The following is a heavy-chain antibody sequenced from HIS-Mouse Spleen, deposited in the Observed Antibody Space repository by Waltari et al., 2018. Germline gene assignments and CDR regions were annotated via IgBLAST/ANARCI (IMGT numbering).Heavy chain of an antibody. J-gene: IGHJ4*02. CDR2: ISGSGGST. CDR3: AKVWPELKTVDTPMAFDY. D-gene: IGHD5-18*01. V-gene: IGHV3-23*01. CDR1: GFPFSSYS. Sequence: EVQLLESGGGLVQPGGSLRLSCAASGFPFSSYSMSWVRQAPGKGLEWVSAISGSGGSTYYADSVKGRFTISRDNSKNTLYLQMNSLRAEDTAVYYCAKVWPELKTVDTPMAFDYWGQGTLVTVSS.